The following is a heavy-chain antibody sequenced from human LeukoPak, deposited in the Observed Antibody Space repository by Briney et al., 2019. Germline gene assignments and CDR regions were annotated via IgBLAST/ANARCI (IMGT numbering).Heavy chain of an antibody. Sequence: PGGSLRLSCAASGFTFSNHWMQWVRQAPGKGLVWVSRIDGDGSSTNYADSVKGRFTISRDNAKNTLYLQMNSLRAEDTAVYYCARGYSGYFYYWGQGTLVTVSS. CDR3: ARGYSGYFYY. CDR1: GFTFSNHW. D-gene: IGHD5-12*01. V-gene: IGHV3-74*01. J-gene: IGHJ4*02. CDR2: IDGDGSST.